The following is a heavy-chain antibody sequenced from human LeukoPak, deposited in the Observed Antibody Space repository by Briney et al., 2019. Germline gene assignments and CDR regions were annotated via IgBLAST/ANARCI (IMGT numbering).Heavy chain of an antibody. CDR1: GYTFTSYD. Sequence: ASVKVSCKASGYTFTSYDISWVRQAPGQGLEWMGWISGYNGNTNYEQNFQVRVTMTKDTSTNTAYMELRSLRSDDTAVYYCARSSLQLEPPRYWGQGTLVTVSS. CDR2: ISGYNGNT. D-gene: IGHD1-1*01. V-gene: IGHV1-18*01. J-gene: IGHJ4*02. CDR3: ARSSLQLEPPRY.